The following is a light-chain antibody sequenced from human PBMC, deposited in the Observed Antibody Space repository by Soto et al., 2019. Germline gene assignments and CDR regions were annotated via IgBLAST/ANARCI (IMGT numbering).Light chain of an antibody. CDR1: TCDVGGYNY. CDR2: EVS. J-gene: IGLJ2*01. V-gene: IGLV2-14*01. Sequence: QSALTQPASVSGSPGQSITISCTGATCDVGGYNYVSCYQQHPAKTPKLMIYEVSNRRSGVSNHFSGSKSGNTASLTSSGLQAEDEADYYCGSYTSSSTLVVFGGGSQLTVL. CDR3: GSYTSSSTLVV.